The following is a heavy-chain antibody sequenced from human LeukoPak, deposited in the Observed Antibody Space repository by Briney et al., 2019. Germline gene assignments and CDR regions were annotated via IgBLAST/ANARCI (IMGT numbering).Heavy chain of an antibody. D-gene: IGHD1-26*01. CDR2: IYFSGST. Sequence: SETLSLTCNVSGGSISTSTYYWGWIRQPPGKGLEYIGSIYFSGSTYYNPSLKSRVTISVDTSKNQLSLNLRSVTASDTALYYCARLLIVGALDYWGQGTLVSVSS. CDR1: GGSISTSTYY. V-gene: IGHV4-39*01. J-gene: IGHJ4*02. CDR3: ARLLIVGALDY.